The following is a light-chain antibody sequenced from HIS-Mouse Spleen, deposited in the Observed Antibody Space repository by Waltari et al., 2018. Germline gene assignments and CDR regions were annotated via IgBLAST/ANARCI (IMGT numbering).Light chain of an antibody. J-gene: IGKJ3*01. CDR2: AAS. CDR3: QQYYSYPLT. CDR1: QGISSY. V-gene: IGKV1-9*01. Sequence: DIQLTQSPSFLSASVGDRVTITCRASQGISSYLAWYQQKPGKAPKLLIYAASTLQSGVPSRFSGSGSGTEFTLTISCLQSEDFATYYCQQYYSYPLTFGPGTKVDIK.